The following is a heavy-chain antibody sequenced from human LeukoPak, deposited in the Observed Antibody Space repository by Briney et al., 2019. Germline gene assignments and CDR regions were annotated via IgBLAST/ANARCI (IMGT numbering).Heavy chain of an antibody. CDR1: GFTFSSYA. D-gene: IGHD3-22*01. CDR3: ASQYYYDSSGYYPLDY. CDR2: ISYDGSNK. J-gene: IGHJ4*02. V-gene: IGHV3-30-3*01. Sequence: GRSLRLSCAASGFTFSSYATHWVRQAPGKGLEWVAVISYDGSNKYYADSVKGRFTISRDNSKNTLYLQMNSLRAEDTAVYYCASQYYYDSSGYYPLDYWGQGTLVTVSS.